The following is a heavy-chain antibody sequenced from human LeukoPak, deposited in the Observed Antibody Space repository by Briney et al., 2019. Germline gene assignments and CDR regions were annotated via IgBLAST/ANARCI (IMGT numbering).Heavy chain of an antibody. D-gene: IGHD3-3*01. J-gene: IGHJ4*02. V-gene: IGHV4-39*01. CDR1: GGSISRSSYY. CDR3: ARSGGSYDFWSGYTPHHFDY. Sequence: SETLSLTCTVSGGSISRSSYYWGWIRQPPGKGLEWIGSIYYSGSTYYNPSLKSRVTISVDTSKNQFSLKLSSVTAADTAVYYCARSGGSYDFWSGYTPHHFDYWGQGTLVTVSS. CDR2: IYYSGST.